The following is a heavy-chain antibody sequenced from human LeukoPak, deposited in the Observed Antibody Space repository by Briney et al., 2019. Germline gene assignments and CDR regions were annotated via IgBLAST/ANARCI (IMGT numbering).Heavy chain of an antibody. CDR2: IYPGDSDT. CDR1: GYSFTSYW. V-gene: IGHV5-51*01. D-gene: IGHD1-1*01. J-gene: IGHJ4*02. Sequence: GESLKISCNVSGYSFTSYWIGWVRQMPGKGLECMGIIYPGDSDTRYSPSFQGQVTISADKSISTAYLQWSSLKASDTAMYYCARHETGPYFDYWGQGTLVTVSS. CDR3: ARHETGPYFDY.